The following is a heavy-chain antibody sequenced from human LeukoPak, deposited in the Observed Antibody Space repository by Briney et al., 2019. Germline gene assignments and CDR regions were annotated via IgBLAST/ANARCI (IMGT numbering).Heavy chain of an antibody. D-gene: IGHD6-13*01. J-gene: IGHJ4*02. CDR2: INHSGST. Sequence: SETLSLTCAVYGGSFSGYYWSWIRQPPGKGLEWIGEINHSGSTNYNPSLKSRVTISVDTSKNQFSLKLSSVTAADTAVYYCARDPGIAAADTEFDYWGQGTLVTVSS. CDR1: GGSFSGYY. CDR3: ARDPGIAAADTEFDY. V-gene: IGHV4-34*01.